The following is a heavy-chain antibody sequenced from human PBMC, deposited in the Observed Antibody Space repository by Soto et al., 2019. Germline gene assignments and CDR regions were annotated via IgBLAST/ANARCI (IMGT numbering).Heavy chain of an antibody. CDR1: GGSFSGYY. Sequence: SETLSLTCAVYGGSFSGYYWSWIRQPPGKGLEWIGEINHSGSTNYNPSLKSRATISVDTSKNQFSLKLTSVTAADTAVYYCAREYESSPTDWGQGTLVTVSS. J-gene: IGHJ4*02. CDR2: INHSGST. V-gene: IGHV4-34*01. CDR3: AREYESSPTD. D-gene: IGHD6-13*01.